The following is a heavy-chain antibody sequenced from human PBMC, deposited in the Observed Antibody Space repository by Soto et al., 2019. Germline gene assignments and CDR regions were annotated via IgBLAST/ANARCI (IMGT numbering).Heavy chain of an antibody. J-gene: IGHJ4*02. D-gene: IGHD3-22*01. CDR3: AKGISGYPDYYFDY. CDR1: GVTFSTYA. Sequence: PGGSLRLSCAASGVTFSTYAMNWVRQAPGKGLEWVSGISRTGSSTYYADSVKGRFTISRDNSENTLYLQMNSLRAEDTAVYYCAKGISGYPDYYFDYWGQGTLVTVSS. CDR2: ISRTGSST. V-gene: IGHV3-23*01.